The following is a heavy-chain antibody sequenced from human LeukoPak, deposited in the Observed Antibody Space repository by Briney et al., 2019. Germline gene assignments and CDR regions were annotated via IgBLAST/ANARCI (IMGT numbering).Heavy chain of an antibody. CDR3: ARGGGCHRTNCYWADY. CDR2: ITSSGSDM. J-gene: IGHJ4*02. D-gene: IGHD2-2*01. Sequence: GGSLRLSCAASGFAFSTYTMNWVRQPPGKGLEWVSSITSSGSDMYYVDSVKGRFTISRDNTKNSLFLQMNSLRAEDTAVYYCARGGGCHRTNCYWADYWGQGALITVS. V-gene: IGHV3-21*01. CDR1: GFAFSTYT.